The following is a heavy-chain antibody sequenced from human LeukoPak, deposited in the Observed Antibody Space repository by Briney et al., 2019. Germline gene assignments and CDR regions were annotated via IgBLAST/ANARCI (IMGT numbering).Heavy chain of an antibody. D-gene: IGHD1-26*01. Sequence: SGGSLRLSCAASGFAFSSYEMNWVRQAPGKGLEWVSYIDSSGSTIYYADSVKGRFTISRDNAKNSLYLQMNSLRAEDTAVYYCAKGVGSTGSYFDYWGQGTLVTVSS. CDR1: GFAFSSYE. V-gene: IGHV3-48*03. J-gene: IGHJ4*02. CDR3: AKGVGSTGSYFDY. CDR2: IDSSGSTI.